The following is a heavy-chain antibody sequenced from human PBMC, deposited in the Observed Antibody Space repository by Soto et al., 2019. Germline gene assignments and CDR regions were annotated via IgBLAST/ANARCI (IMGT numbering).Heavy chain of an antibody. Sequence: GGSLRLSCAASGFTFSDYYMSWIRQAPGKGLEWVSYISSSGSTIYYADSVKGRFTISRDNAKNSLYLQMNSLSAEDTAVYYCARGWYQLLLSRLYWGQGTLVTVSS. CDR1: GFTFSDYY. V-gene: IGHV3-11*01. J-gene: IGHJ4*02. CDR3: ARGWYQLLLSRLY. CDR2: ISSSGSTI. D-gene: IGHD2-2*01.